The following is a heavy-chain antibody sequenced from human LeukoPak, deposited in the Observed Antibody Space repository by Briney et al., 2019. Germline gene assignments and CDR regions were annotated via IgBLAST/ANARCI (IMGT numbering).Heavy chain of an antibody. Sequence: ASVKVSCKASGYTFTSYDFSWVRQAPGQGLEWMGWISAYNDNTNYAQKLQGRVTMTTDTSTSTAYMELRSLGSDDTAVYYCARDRGRMVRGVSLGYWGQGTLVTVSS. CDR1: GYTFTSYD. V-gene: IGHV1-18*01. J-gene: IGHJ4*02. D-gene: IGHD3-10*01. CDR2: ISAYNDNT. CDR3: ARDRGRMVRGVSLGY.